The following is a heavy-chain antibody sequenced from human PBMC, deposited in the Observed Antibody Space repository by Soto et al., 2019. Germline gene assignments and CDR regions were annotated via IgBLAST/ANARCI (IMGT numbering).Heavy chain of an antibody. CDR1: GYTFTSYG. CDR2: ISAYNGNT. V-gene: IGHV1-18*01. Sequence: QVQLVQSGAEVKKPGASVKVSCKASGYTFTSYGISWVRQAPGQGLEWMGWISAYNGNTNYAQKLQGRVTMTTDTSTSRDYMELRSLRSDDTAVYYCARVPWFHSGYYKYDAFDIWGQGTMVTVSS. CDR3: ARVPWFHSGYYKYDAFDI. D-gene: IGHD3-22*01. J-gene: IGHJ3*02.